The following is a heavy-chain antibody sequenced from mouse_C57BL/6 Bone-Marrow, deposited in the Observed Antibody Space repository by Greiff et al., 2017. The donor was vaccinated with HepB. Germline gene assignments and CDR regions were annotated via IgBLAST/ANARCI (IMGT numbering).Heavy chain of an antibody. CDR3: ARSYYDPFAY. V-gene: IGHV1-20*01. J-gene: IGHJ3*01. Sequence: EVQLVESGPELVKPGDSVKISCKASGYSFTGYFMNWVMQSHGKSLEWIGRINPYNGDTFYNQKFKGKATLTVDKSSSTAHMELRSLTSEDSAVYYCARSYYDPFAYWGQGTLVTVSA. CDR2: INPYNGDT. D-gene: IGHD1-1*01. CDR1: GYSFTGYF.